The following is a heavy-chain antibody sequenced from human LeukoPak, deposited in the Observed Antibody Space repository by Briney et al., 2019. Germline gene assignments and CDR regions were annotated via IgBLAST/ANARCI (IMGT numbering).Heavy chain of an antibody. V-gene: IGHV4-38-2*01. CDR1: GYSISSGYY. D-gene: IGHD3-16*01. CDR3: ARMVSALYVDM. J-gene: IGHJ3*02. CDR2: IYHSGST. Sequence: SETLSLTCAVSGYSISSGYYWGWIRQPPGKGLERIGSIYHSGSTYYSPSLKSRVIISVDTSKNQFSLRLSSVTAADTAVYYCARMVSALYVDMWGQGTMVTVSS.